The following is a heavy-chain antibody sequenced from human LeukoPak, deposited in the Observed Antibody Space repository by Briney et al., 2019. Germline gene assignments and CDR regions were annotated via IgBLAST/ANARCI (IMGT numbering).Heavy chain of an antibody. D-gene: IGHD4-17*01. J-gene: IGHJ4*02. CDR3: TSNRIPSTAVTTWY. CDR2: ITAGGAT. CDR1: GFTFSNAW. Sequence: GGSLRLSCVASGFTFSNAWMNWVRQAPGKGLEWLGRITAGGATDYAAPVKGGFTISRDNSENTLYLQVNNLKTEDTAVYYCTSNRIPSTAVTTWYWGQGTLVTVSS. V-gene: IGHV3-15*01.